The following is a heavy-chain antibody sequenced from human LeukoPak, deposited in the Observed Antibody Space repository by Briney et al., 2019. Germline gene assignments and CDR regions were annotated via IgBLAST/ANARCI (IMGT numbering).Heavy chain of an antibody. V-gene: IGHV4-4*02. Sequence: PSETLSLTCAVSGGSISSSNWWSWVRQPPGKGLEWIGEIYHSGSTNYNPSLKSRVTISVDKSKNQFSLKLSFVTAADTAVYYCARYYDSSGYPIHDAFDIWGQGTMVTVSS. CDR3: ARYYDSSGYPIHDAFDI. CDR2: IYHSGST. CDR1: GGSISSSNW. J-gene: IGHJ3*02. D-gene: IGHD3-22*01.